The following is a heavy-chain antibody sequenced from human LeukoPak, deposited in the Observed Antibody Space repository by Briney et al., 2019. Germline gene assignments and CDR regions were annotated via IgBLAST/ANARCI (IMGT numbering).Heavy chain of an antibody. Sequence: GRSLRLSCAASGFTFDDYAMHWVRQAPGKGLEWVSGISWNSGSIGYADSVKGRFTISRDNAKNSLYLQMNSLRAEDTALYYCAKVVGAHFDYWGQGTLVTVSS. V-gene: IGHV3-9*01. CDR1: GFTFDDYA. J-gene: IGHJ4*02. CDR2: ISWNSGSI. CDR3: AKVVGAHFDY. D-gene: IGHD1-26*01.